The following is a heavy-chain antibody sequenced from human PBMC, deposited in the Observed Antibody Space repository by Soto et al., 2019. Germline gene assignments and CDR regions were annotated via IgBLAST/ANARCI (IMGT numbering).Heavy chain of an antibody. J-gene: IGHJ6*02. CDR1: GGSFRGYS. Sequence: SETLSLTCAVYGGSFRGYSWTWMRQPPGKGLEWIGEVNHSGSTYYSPSLMSRVTLSIDTSKNQFSLKLSSVTAADTAVYYCARGRQVTPAALFKRAGDYSMDVWGQGTTVTVSS. CDR3: ARGRQVTPAALFKRAGDYSMDV. D-gene: IGHD2-2*01. V-gene: IGHV4-34*01. CDR2: VNHSGST.